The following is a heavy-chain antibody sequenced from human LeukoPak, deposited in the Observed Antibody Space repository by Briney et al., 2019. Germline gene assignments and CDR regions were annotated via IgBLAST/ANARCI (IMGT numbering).Heavy chain of an antibody. Sequence: GGSLRLSCAASGFTFSSYAMSWVRQARGKGLEWVSAISGSGGSTYYADSVKVRFTISRDNSKNTLYLQMNSLRAEDTAVYYCAKDLDCSSTSCYPDYWGQGTLVTVSS. CDR2: ISGSGGST. V-gene: IGHV3-23*01. CDR3: AKDLDCSSTSCYPDY. CDR1: GFTFSSYA. D-gene: IGHD2-2*01. J-gene: IGHJ4*02.